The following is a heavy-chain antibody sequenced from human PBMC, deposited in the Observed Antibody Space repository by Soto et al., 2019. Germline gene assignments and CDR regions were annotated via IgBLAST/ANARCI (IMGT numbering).Heavy chain of an antibody. D-gene: IGHD1-26*01. CDR3: ARDVGATGD. CDR2: INAGNGNT. Sequence: QVQLVQSGAEVKKPGASVKVSCKASGYTFTSYAMHWVRQAPGQRLEWMGWINAGNGNTKYSQKFQGRVTITRDTSASTAYMGLRILRSEVTAVYYCARDVGATGDWGKGTVVTVSS. J-gene: IGHJ4*02. V-gene: IGHV1-3*01. CDR1: GYTFTSYA.